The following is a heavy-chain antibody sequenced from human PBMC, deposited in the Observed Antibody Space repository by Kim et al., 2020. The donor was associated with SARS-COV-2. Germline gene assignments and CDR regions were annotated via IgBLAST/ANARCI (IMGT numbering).Heavy chain of an antibody. J-gene: IGHJ4*02. D-gene: IGHD2-15*01. CDR1: VDSITSHY. CDR2: IYYSGST. Sequence: SETLSLTCAVSVDSITSHYWSWIRQPPGKGLEWIGYIYYSGSTNYNPSLKSRVTISVDTSKNQFTLKLSSVTAADTAVYYCARRRSGYCSGGDCYFLDYWGRGILVTVSS. CDR3: ARRRSGYCSGGDCYFLDY. V-gene: IGHV4-59*08.